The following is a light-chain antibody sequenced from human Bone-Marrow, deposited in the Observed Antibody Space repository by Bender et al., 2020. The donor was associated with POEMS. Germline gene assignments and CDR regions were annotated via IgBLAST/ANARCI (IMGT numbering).Light chain of an antibody. V-gene: IGLV1-36*01. Sequence: QSVVTQPPSLSEAPRQRVPIPCSGRSSNIGNHCANWYLQLPGEAPKLLIYYDDLLTPGVSDRFSASKSGTSGTLTISELLSEDEALYYCSAWHDSLSGCIFGGGTKLTVL. CDR2: YDD. CDR1: SSNIGNHC. J-gene: IGLJ2*01. CDR3: SAWHDSLSGCI.